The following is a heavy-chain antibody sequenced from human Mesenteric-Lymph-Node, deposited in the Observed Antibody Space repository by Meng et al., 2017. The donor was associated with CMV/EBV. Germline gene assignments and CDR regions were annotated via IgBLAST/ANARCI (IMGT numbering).Heavy chain of an antibody. CDR3: ARHLYSSSLSAFDM. CDR2: IYPGDSDT. CDR1: GYSFTYYW. D-gene: IGHD6-13*01. J-gene: IGHJ3*02. V-gene: IGHV5-51*01. Sequence: GESLKISCKTSGYSFTYYWIGWVRQMPGKGLEWMGIIYPGDSDTRYSPSFQGQVTISADESISTAYLQRSSLKASDTAMYYCARHLYSSSLSAFDMWGQGTMVTVSS.